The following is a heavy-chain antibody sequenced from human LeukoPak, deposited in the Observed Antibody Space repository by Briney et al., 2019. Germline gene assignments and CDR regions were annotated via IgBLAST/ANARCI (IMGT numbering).Heavy chain of an antibody. J-gene: IGHJ4*02. CDR1: GGSFSGYY. CDR2: INHSGST. D-gene: IGHD4-17*01. CDR3: ASGQSYGDYEN. Sequence: PSETLSLTCAVYGGSFSGYYWSWIRQPPGKGLEWIGEINHSGSTNYNPSLKSRVTISVDTSKNQFSLKLSSVTAVDTAVYYCASGQSYGDYENWGQGTLVTVSS. V-gene: IGHV4-34*01.